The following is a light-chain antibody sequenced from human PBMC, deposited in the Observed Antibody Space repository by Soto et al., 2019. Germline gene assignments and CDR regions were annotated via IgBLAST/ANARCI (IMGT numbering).Light chain of an antibody. V-gene: IGLV1-47*01. CDR3: AAWDDNVKV. J-gene: IGLJ2*01. CDR1: SSNIGSNY. Sequence: QSVLTQPPSASGTPGQRVTISCSGSSSNIGSNYVYWYQQLPGTAPKLLIYRNNQRPSGVPDRFSGSKSGTSASLAISGLRSEDEADYYCAAWDDNVKVFGGGTKLTVL. CDR2: RNN.